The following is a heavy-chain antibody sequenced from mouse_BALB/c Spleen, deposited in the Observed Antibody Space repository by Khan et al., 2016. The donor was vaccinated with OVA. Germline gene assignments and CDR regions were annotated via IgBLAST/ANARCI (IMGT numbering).Heavy chain of an antibody. CDR1: GFSLTRYG. CDR2: IWSDGST. V-gene: IGHV2-6-1*01. CDR3: ARYGNDAMDY. Sequence: QVQLKQSGPGLVASSQSLSITCTISGFSLTRYGVHWVRQPPGKGLEWLVVIWSDGSTTYNSALKSRLSISKDNSKSQVFLKMNSLQTDDTAMYYCARYGNDAMDYWGQGTSVTVSS. J-gene: IGHJ4*01. D-gene: IGHD2-2*01.